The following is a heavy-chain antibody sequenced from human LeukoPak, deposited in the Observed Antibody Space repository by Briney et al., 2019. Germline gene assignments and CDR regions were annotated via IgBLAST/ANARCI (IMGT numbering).Heavy chain of an antibody. CDR3: ARGRPGYSSSWYST. J-gene: IGHJ4*02. Sequence: SETLSLTCAVYGGSFSGYYWSWIRQPPGKGLEWIGEINHSGSTNYNASLKSRVTISVDTSKNQFSLNLSSVTAADTAMYYCARGRPGYSSSWYSTWGQGTLVTVSS. CDR1: GGSFSGYY. D-gene: IGHD6-13*01. V-gene: IGHV4-34*01. CDR2: INHSGST.